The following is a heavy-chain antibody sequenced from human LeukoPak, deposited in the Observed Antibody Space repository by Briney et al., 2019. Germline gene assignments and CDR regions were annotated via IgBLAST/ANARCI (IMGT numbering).Heavy chain of an antibody. J-gene: IGHJ4*02. D-gene: IGHD3-10*01. CDR2: ISAYNGNT. V-gene: IGHV1-18*01. CDR3: ARESALPFTMVRGVILSFFDY. CDR1: GYTFTSYG. Sequence: ASVKVSCKASGYTFTSYGISWVRQAPGQGLEWMGWISAYNGNTNYAQKLQGRVTMTTDTSTSTAYMELRSLRSDDTAVYYCARESALPFTMVRGVILSFFDYWGQGTLVTVSS.